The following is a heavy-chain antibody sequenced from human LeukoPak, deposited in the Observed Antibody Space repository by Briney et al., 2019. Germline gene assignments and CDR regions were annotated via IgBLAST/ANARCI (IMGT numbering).Heavy chain of an antibody. CDR1: GYTFTSYD. J-gene: IGHJ6*02. Sequence: ASVKVSCKASGYTFTSYDINWVRQATGQGLEWMGWMNPNSGNTGYAQKFQGRVTMIRNTSISTAYMELSSLRSEDTAVYYCARGMRFGSSGYSLGYYYYGMDVWGQGTTVTVSS. V-gene: IGHV1-8*01. CDR3: ARGMRFGSSGYSLGYYYYGMDV. D-gene: IGHD3-22*01. CDR2: MNPNSGNT.